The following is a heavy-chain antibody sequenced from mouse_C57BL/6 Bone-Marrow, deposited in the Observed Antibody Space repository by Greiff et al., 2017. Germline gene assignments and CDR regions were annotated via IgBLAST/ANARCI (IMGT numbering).Heavy chain of an antibody. J-gene: IGHJ1*03. V-gene: IGHV1-75*01. Sequence: VKLMESGPELVKPGASVKISCKASGYTFTDYYINWVKQRPGQGLEWIGWIFPGSGSTYYNEKFKGKATLTVDKSSSTAYMLLSSLTSEDSAVYFCARGYYYGSIYWYFDVWGTGTTVTVSS. CDR3: ARGYYYGSIYWYFDV. D-gene: IGHD1-1*01. CDR1: GYTFTDYY. CDR2: IFPGSGST.